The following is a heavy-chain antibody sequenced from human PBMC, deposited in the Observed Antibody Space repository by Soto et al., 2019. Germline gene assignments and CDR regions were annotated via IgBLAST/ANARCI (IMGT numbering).Heavy chain of an antibody. Sequence: SLRLSCAASGFTFNNYGMHWVRQAPGKGLEWVAVISYDESNKYYADSVKGRFTISRDNSKNTLYLQMNSLRAEDTAVYYCAKDRRTGTTSPVDYWGQGTLVTVSS. CDR2: ISYDESNK. J-gene: IGHJ4*02. V-gene: IGHV3-30*18. D-gene: IGHD1-1*01. CDR3: AKDRRTGTTSPVDY. CDR1: GFTFNNYG.